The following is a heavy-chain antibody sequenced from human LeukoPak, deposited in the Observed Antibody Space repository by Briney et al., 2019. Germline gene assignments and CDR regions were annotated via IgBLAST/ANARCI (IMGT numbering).Heavy chain of an antibody. D-gene: IGHD2-2*02. CDR1: GGSSSGYY. CDR3: ARETVAIPV. V-gene: IGHV4-34*01. J-gene: IGHJ4*02. Sequence: SETLSLTCADYGGSSSGYYWSWIRQPPGKGLEWIGEINHSGSTNYNPSLKSRVTISVDTSKNQFSLKRSSVTAADTAVYYCARETVAIPVWGQGTLVTVSS. CDR2: INHSGST.